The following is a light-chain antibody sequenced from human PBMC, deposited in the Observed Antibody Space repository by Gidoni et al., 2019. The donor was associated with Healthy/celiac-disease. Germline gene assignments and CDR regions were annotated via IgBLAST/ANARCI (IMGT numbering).Light chain of an antibody. Sequence: QSALTQPASVSGSSGPSITISCTGASNNVGSYNLVACYQQHPGKAPKLMIYEVNERPSGVSNRFSGSKSGNTASLTISGLQAEDEAHYYCSSYAPTSPYVFGTGTKVTVL. CDR3: SSYAPTSPYV. J-gene: IGLJ1*01. V-gene: IGLV2-23*02. CDR2: EVN. CDR1: SNNVGSYNL.